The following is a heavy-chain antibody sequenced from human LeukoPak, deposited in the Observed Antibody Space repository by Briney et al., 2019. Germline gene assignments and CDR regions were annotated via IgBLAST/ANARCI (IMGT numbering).Heavy chain of an antibody. J-gene: IGHJ4*02. CDR1: GGSISRYW. CDR2: IYSSGFT. V-gene: IGHV4-4*07. Sequence: SETLSLTCTVSGGSISRYWWGWIRQPAGKGLEWIGHIYSSGFTNYNPSLKSRVPMSVDTSKNQFSLNLSSVTAADTAVYYCARGGSSGMISHYWGQGTLVTVTS. D-gene: IGHD3-16*01. CDR3: ARGGSSGMISHY.